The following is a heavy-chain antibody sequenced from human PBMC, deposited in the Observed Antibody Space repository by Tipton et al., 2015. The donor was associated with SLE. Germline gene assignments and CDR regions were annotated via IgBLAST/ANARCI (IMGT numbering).Heavy chain of an antibody. V-gene: IGHV3-7*01. CDR1: GFIFRNYW. Sequence: SLRLSCAASGFIFRNYWMSWVRQAPGKGLEWVANIKQDDSEIYYVDSVKGRFTISRDNAKNSLYLQMNSLRAEDTAVYYCAREITYYYDSSGYSDWGQGTLVTVSS. CDR3: AREITYYYDSSGYSD. J-gene: IGHJ4*02. CDR2: IKQDDSEI. D-gene: IGHD3-22*01.